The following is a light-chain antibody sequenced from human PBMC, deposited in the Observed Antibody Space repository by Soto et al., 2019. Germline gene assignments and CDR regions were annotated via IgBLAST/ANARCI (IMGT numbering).Light chain of an antibody. J-gene: IGLJ3*02. V-gene: IGLV2-8*01. CDR2: EVS. Sequence: QSALTQPPSASGSPGQSVTISCTGTSSDVGGHNCVSWYQQHPGKAPKLMIYEVSNRPSGVPDRFSGSKSGNTASLTVSGLQAEDEADYYCSSYAGSNTVVFGGGTKVTVL. CDR3: SSYAGSNTVV. CDR1: SSDVGGHNC.